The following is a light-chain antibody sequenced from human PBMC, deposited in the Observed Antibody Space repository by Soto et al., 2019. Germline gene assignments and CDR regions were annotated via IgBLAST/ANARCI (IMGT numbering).Light chain of an antibody. CDR1: QSVSSSY. J-gene: IGKJ2*01. CDR3: QQYGSSPERT. CDR2: GAS. V-gene: IGKV3-20*01. Sequence: EIVLTQSPGTLSLSPGERATLSCRASQSVSSSYLAWYQQKPGQAPRLLIYGASSRATGIPDRFSGSGSGTDFTLTISRLEPEDFAVYYWQQYGSSPERTFGQGTKLEIK.